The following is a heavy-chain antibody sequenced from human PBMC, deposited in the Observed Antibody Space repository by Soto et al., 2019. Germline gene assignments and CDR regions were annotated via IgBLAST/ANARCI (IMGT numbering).Heavy chain of an antibody. Sequence: GSLRLSCVASGFTFSSYGMHWVRQAPGKGLEWLAVIWYDGSIKYYADSVKGRFTISRDDSKNTLYLQMDSLRVEDSAIYYCPRAFSPGVAGRLFDFWGLGTPVTVSS. CDR3: PRAFSPGVAGRLFDF. D-gene: IGHD6-19*01. V-gene: IGHV3-33*08. CDR2: IWYDGSIK. J-gene: IGHJ4*02. CDR1: GFTFSSYG.